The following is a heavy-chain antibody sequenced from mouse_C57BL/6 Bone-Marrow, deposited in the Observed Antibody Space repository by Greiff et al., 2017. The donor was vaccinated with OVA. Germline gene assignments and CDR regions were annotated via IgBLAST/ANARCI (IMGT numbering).Heavy chain of an antibody. CDR3: ARDRYYGSSPYAMDY. J-gene: IGHJ4*01. V-gene: IGHV5-16*01. D-gene: IGHD1-1*01. Sequence: EVKLMESEGGLVQPGSSMKLSCTASGFTFSDYYMAWVRQVPEKGLEWVANINYDGSSTYYLDSLKSRFIISRDNAKNILYLQMSSLKSEDTATYYCARDRYYGSSPYAMDYWGQGTSVTVSS. CDR1: GFTFSDYY. CDR2: INYDGSST.